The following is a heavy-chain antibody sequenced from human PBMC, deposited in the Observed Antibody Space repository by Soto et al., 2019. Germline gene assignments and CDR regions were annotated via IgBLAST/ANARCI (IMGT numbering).Heavy chain of an antibody. J-gene: IGHJ6*04. CDR1: GGSFSGYY. CDR3: ARSAVRYCSGGSCYRSAVDV. D-gene: IGHD2-15*01. CDR2: INHSGST. Sequence: SETLSLTCAVYGGSFSGYYWSWIRQPPGKGLEWIGEINHSGSTNYNPSLKSRVTISVDTSKNQFSLKLSSVTAADTAVYYCARSAVRYCSGGSCYRSAVDVWGKGTTVTVSS. V-gene: IGHV4-34*01.